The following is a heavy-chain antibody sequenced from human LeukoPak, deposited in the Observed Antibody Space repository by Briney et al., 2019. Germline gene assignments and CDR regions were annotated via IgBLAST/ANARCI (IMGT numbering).Heavy chain of an antibody. CDR1: GGTFSSYA. J-gene: IGHJ4*02. V-gene: IGHV1-69*05. CDR2: IIPIFGTA. CDR3: AREGGMDSSGYHYFDY. Sequence: SVKVSCKASGGTFSSYAISWVRQAPGQGLEWMGGIIPIFGTANYAQKFQGRVTITTDESTRIAYMELSTLRSEDTAVYYCAREGGMDSSGYHYFDYWGQGTLVTASS. D-gene: IGHD3-22*01.